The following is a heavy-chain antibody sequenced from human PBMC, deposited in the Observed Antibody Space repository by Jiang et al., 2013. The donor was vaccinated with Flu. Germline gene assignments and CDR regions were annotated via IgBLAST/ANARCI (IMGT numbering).Heavy chain of an antibody. CDR3: ARGKTGYQPRWFDP. CDR1: GGSFSGYY. J-gene: IGHJ5*02. V-gene: IGHV4-34*01. Sequence: KPSETLSLTCAVYGGSFSGYYWSWIRQPPGKGLEWIGEINHSGSTNYNPSLKSRVTISVDTSKNQFSLKLSSVTAADTAVYYCARGKTGYQPRWFDPWGQGTLVTVSS. D-gene: IGHD2-2*01. CDR2: INHSGST.